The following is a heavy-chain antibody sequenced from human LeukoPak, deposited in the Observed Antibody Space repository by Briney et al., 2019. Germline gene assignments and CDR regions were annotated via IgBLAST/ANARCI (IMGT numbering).Heavy chain of an antibody. D-gene: IGHD6-13*01. Sequence: ASVKVSCKASGYPFTSYDVNWVRQATGQGLEWMGWMNPNSGNTGYAQKFQGRVTITRNTSISTAYMELSSLRSEDTAVYYCARGGSSWYFRPFDYWGQGTLVTVSS. CDR1: GYPFTSYD. CDR2: MNPNSGNT. CDR3: ARGGSSWYFRPFDY. J-gene: IGHJ4*02. V-gene: IGHV1-8*03.